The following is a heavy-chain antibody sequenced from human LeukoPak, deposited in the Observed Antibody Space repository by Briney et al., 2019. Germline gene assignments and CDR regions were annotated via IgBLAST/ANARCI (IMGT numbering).Heavy chain of an antibody. Sequence: SEILSLTCAVYGGSFSGHYWTWIRQPPGKGLEWIGEINHSGSTNYNPSLKSRVTISVDTSKNQFSLKVSSVTAADTAVYYCARGAGSGWYSIYYYYMDVWGKGTTVTVSS. V-gene: IGHV4-34*01. J-gene: IGHJ6*03. CDR3: ARGAGSGWYSIYYYYMDV. CDR1: GGSFSGHY. D-gene: IGHD6-19*01. CDR2: INHSGST.